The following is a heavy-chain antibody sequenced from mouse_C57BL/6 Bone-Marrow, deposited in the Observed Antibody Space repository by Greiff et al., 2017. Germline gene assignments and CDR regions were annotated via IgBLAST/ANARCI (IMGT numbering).Heavy chain of an antibody. CDR3: AGHRCYGLWYFDV. D-gene: IGHD1-2*01. CDR2: IYPGSGNT. J-gene: IGHJ1*03. V-gene: IGHV1-76*01. CDR1: GYTFTDYY. Sequence: VQLQQSGAELVRPGASVKLSCKASGYTFTDYYINWVKQRPGQGLEWIARIYPGSGNTYYNEKFKGKATLTAEKSSSTAYMQLSSLTSEDSAVYYCAGHRCYGLWYFDVWGTGTTVTVSS.